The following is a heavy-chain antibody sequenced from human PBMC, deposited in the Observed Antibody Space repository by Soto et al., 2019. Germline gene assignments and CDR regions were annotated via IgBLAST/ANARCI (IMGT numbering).Heavy chain of an antibody. CDR1: GFTFSRYD. CDR3: ARGGRGWYTDFQH. CDR2: IWYDGSNK. J-gene: IGHJ1*01. D-gene: IGHD6-19*01. V-gene: IGHV3-33*01. Sequence: QVQLVGSGGGVVQPGRSLRLSCAASGFTFSRYDMHWVRQAPGKGLEWVAVIWYDGSNKYYADSVKGRFTISRDNSKNTLYVQMNSLRVEDTAVYYCARGGRGWYTDFQHWGQGALVTVSS.